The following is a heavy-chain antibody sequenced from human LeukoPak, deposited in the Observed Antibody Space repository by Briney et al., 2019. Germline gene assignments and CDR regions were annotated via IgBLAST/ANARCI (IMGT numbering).Heavy chain of an antibody. CDR2: ISGSGGST. D-gene: IGHD3-22*01. J-gene: IGHJ4*02. CDR3: AKDQRYYYDSSGYYYEEREYYFDY. CDR1: GFTFSSYA. V-gene: IGHV3-23*01. Sequence: PGGSLRLSCAAPGFTFSSYAMSWVRQAPGKGLEWVSAISGSGGSTYYADSVKGRFTISRDNSKNTLYLQMNSLRAEDTAVYYCAKDQRYYYDSSGYYYEEREYYFDYWGQGTLVTVSS.